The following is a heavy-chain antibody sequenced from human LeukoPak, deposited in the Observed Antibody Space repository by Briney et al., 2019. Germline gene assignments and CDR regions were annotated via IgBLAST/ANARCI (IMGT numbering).Heavy chain of an antibody. CDR3: ARYSYDSSGSYYYLDL. D-gene: IGHD3-22*01. V-gene: IGHV4-39*01. Sequence: NASETLSLTCTVSGGSISTTTYYWGYIRQPPGKGMEWIGDIYRSGPTSYNPSLKSRVTMSVDTSKNQFSLTLSSVTAADTALYYCARYSYDSSGSYYYLDLWGRGTLVTVSS. CDR1: GGSISTTTYY. J-gene: IGHJ2*01. CDR2: IYRSGPT.